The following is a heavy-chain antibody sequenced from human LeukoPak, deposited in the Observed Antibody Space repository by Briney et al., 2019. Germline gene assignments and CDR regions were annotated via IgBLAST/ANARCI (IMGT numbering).Heavy chain of an antibody. Sequence: PSETLSLTCTVSGGSISSSSYYWGWIRQPPGKGLEWIGSIYYSGSTYYNPSLKSRVTISVDTSKNQFSLKLSSVTAADTAVYYCATGNYYASSGYYYVIWGQGTMVTVSS. CDR2: IYYSGST. CDR1: GGSISSSSYY. V-gene: IGHV4-39*07. J-gene: IGHJ3*02. D-gene: IGHD3-22*01. CDR3: ATGNYYASSGYYYVI.